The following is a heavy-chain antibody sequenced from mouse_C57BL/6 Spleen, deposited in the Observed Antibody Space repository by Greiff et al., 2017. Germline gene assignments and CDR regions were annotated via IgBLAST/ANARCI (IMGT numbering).Heavy chain of an antibody. Sequence: EVMLVESGGGLVQPGGSMKLSCAASGFTFSDAWMDWVRQSPEKGLEWVAEIRNKANNHATYYAESVKGRFTISRDDSKSSVYLQMNSLRAEDTGIYYCALDSSGYDYAMDYWGQGTSVTVSS. V-gene: IGHV6-6*01. D-gene: IGHD3-2*02. CDR2: IRNKANNHAT. CDR3: ALDSSGYDYAMDY. J-gene: IGHJ4*01. CDR1: GFTFSDAW.